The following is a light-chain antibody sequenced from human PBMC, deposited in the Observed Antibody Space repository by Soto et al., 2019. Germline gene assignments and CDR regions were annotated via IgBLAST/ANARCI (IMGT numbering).Light chain of an antibody. CDR1: QSVSRN. CDR3: QHRSNWPA. CDR2: DAS. J-gene: IGKJ4*01. Sequence: TQSPATMSLSPGERATLSCRTSQSVSRNLAWYQQHPGQAPRLPTYDASQRATGLAARFSCSGSWTNFTLTISSLEPEDFALYYCQHRSNWPAFGGGTKVDIK. V-gene: IGKV3-11*01.